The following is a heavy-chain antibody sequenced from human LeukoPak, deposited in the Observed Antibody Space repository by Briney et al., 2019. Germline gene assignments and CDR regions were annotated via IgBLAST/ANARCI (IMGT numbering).Heavy chain of an antibody. V-gene: IGHV4-39*01. Sequence: PSGTLSLTCTVSGGSVTTGYYYWGWIRQPPGKALEWIGSFYYSGSTYHNPSLQSRVTISVDTSKTQFSLRLSSVTAADTAVYYCARFYYGSGNYVSNFDYWGQGTLVTVSS. CDR1: GGSVTTGYYY. CDR2: FYYSGST. J-gene: IGHJ4*02. D-gene: IGHD3-10*01. CDR3: ARFYYGSGNYVSNFDY.